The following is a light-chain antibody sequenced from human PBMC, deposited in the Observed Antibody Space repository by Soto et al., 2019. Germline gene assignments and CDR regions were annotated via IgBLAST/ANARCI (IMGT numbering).Light chain of an antibody. V-gene: IGKV1-12*01. J-gene: IGKJ5*01. CDR2: GAS. CDR3: QQGGSCPIT. Sequence: DLQMTQSPSSVSASVGDRVTITCRASQDIGSWLAWYQQKPGKAPDLLIYGASSLQSGVPSRFYGSGSGTDFTRTISSLQPEDVATYYCQQGGSCPITFGQGTRLEIK. CDR1: QDIGSW.